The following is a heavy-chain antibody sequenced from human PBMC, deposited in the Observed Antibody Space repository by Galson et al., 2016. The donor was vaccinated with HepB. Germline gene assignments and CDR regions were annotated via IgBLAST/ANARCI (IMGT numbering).Heavy chain of an antibody. Sequence: SLRLSCAASGFTFSSYAMNWVRQAPGKGLEWVSYISSSSTTIYYADSVKGRFTISRDNAKNSLYLQMNSLRDEDTAVYYCARDNSTHCQQLAIGDAFDIWGQGTMVTVSS. D-gene: IGHD6-13*01. V-gene: IGHV3-48*02. J-gene: IGHJ3*02. CDR2: ISSSSTTI. CDR3: ARDNSTHCQQLAIGDAFDI. CDR1: GFTFSSYA.